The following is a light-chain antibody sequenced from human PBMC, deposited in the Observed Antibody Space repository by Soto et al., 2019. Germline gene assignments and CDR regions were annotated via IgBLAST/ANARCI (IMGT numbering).Light chain of an antibody. CDR2: EVT. CDR1: ISNIGKNY. Sequence: QSVLTQPPSVSAAPGQKVTISCSGSISNIGKNYVSWYQQLPGTAPKLMIYEVTNRPSGVSNRFSGSKSGNTASLTISGLQAEDEADYYCSSYTSRSTLVFGTGTKLTVL. J-gene: IGLJ1*01. CDR3: SSYTSRSTLV. V-gene: IGLV2-14*01.